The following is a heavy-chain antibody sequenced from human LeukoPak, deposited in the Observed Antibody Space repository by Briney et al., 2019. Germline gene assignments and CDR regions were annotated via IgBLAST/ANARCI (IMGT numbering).Heavy chain of an antibody. D-gene: IGHD2-2*01. V-gene: IGHV4-34*01. CDR2: IKHSGST. J-gene: IGHJ4*02. CDR1: GGFFSNFY. Sequence: SETLSLTCAVNGGFFSNFYWSWIRQPPGKGLDWIGEIKHSGSTNYNPSLKSRVTISVDTSKNQFSLRLSSVTAADTAVYYCARGVTDIVVVPRATKRTRFFDFWGQGIQVTVSS. CDR3: ARGVTDIVVVPRATKRTRFFDF.